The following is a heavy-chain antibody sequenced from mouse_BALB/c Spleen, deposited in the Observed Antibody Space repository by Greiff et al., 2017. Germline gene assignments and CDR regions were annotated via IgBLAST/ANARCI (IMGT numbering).Heavy chain of an antibody. CDR2: ISSGGST. V-gene: IGHV5-6-5*01. CDR3: ARNYRYGDFAY. CDR1: GFTFSSYA. Sequence: EVKLVESGGGLVKPGGSLKLSCAASGFTFSSYAMSWVRQTPEKRLEWVASISSGGSTYYPDSVKGRFTISRDNARNILYLQMSSLRSEDTAMYYCARNYRYGDFAYWGQGTLVTVSA. D-gene: IGHD2-14*01. J-gene: IGHJ3*01.